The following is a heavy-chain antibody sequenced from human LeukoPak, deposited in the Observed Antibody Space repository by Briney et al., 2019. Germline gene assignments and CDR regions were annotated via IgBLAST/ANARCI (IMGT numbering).Heavy chain of an antibody. Sequence: GGSLRLSCAASGFTFSAYYMSWIRQAPGKGLEWVSYISSSVSTVYYADSVKGRFTISRDNAKNSLYLQMNSLRAEDTAVYYCARELGGGYFDYWGQGTLVTVSS. CDR3: ARELGGGYFDY. D-gene: IGHD3-16*01. V-gene: IGHV3-11*04. CDR2: ISSSVSTV. J-gene: IGHJ4*02. CDR1: GFTFSAYY.